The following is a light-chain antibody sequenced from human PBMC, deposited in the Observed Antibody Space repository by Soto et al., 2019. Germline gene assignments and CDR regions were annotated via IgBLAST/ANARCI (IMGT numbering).Light chain of an antibody. CDR1: QTIGRNY. J-gene: IGKJ5*01. V-gene: IGKV3-20*01. Sequence: IVVTQSLGTLSLCPGETATLSCRASQTIGRNYLAWYQQKPGQAPRLLIFGTSTRATGIPDRFSGSGSGTDFTLTISRLEPDDFAVYYCQQYGSSSTFGQGTRLEIK. CDR2: GTS. CDR3: QQYGSSST.